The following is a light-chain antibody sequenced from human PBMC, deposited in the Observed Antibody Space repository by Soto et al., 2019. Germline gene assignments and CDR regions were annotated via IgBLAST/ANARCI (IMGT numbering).Light chain of an antibody. CDR2: SAS. V-gene: IGKV1-27*01. J-gene: IGKJ1*01. CDR3: QRYDSAPWT. Sequence: DIQMTQSPSSLSASVGDKVTITCRASQGISNYLAWYQQKPGKVPTLLIYSASTLQSVVPSRFSGSGSGTAFTLTISRLQPEDVATYYCQRYDSAPWTFGQGTKVEIK. CDR1: QGISNY.